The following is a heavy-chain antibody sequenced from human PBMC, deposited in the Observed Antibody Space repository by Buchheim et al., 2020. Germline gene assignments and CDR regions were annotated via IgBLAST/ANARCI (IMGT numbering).Heavy chain of an antibody. Sequence: EVQLVESGGGLVQPGGSLRLSCAASGFTFSSYEMNWVRQAPGKGLEWVSYISSSGSTIYYADSVQGRFTISRDNATNSLYLQMNSLRAEDTAVYYCADLIAARRNYYYGMDVWGQGTT. V-gene: IGHV3-48*03. CDR3: ADLIAARRNYYYGMDV. CDR2: ISSSGSTI. CDR1: GFTFSSYE. J-gene: IGHJ6*02. D-gene: IGHD6-6*01.